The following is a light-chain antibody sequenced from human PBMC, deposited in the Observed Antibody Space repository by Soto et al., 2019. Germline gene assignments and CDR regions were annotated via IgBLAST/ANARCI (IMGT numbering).Light chain of an antibody. Sequence: QSVLTQPPSVSGAPGQRVTISCTGSSSNIGAGYDVHWYQQLPGTAPKLLIYGNSNRPSGVPDRFSGSKSGTSASLAIPGLQAEDEADYYCQSYDSSLSDSVVFGGGTKLTVL. V-gene: IGLV1-40*01. CDR3: QSYDSSLSDSVV. CDR1: SSNIGAGYD. CDR2: GNS. J-gene: IGLJ2*01.